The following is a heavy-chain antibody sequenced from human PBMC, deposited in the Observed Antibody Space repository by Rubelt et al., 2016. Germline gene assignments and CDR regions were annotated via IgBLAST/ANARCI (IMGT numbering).Heavy chain of an antibody. Sequence: EVQLLESGGGLVQPGGSLRLSCAASGFTVSSNYMSWVRQAPGKGLEWVSVIYSGGSTYYADSVKGRFTISRENSKNTLYLQMNSLRAEDTAVYYCAAGDGETDYYYGMDVWGQGTTVTVSS. CDR1: GFTVSSNY. CDR3: AAGDGETDYYYGMDV. CDR2: IYSGGST. J-gene: IGHJ6*02. D-gene: IGHD4-17*01. V-gene: IGHV3-53*01.